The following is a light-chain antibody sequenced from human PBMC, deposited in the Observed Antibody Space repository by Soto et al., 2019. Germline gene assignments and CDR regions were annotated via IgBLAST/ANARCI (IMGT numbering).Light chain of an antibody. J-gene: IGLJ2*01. CDR1: SGHSSYA. CDR2: LNSDGSH. Sequence: QPVLTQSPSASASLGASVKLTCTLSSGHSSYAIAWHQQQPEKGPPYLMKLNSDGSHSKGDGIPDRFSGSSSGAERYLTISSLQSEDEADYYCQTWGTGTPVVFGGGTKLTVL. CDR3: QTWGTGTPVV. V-gene: IGLV4-69*01.